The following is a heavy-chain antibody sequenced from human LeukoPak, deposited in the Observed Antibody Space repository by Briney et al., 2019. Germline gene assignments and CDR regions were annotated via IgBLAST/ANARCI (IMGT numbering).Heavy chain of an antibody. CDR1: GFIFSDYG. V-gene: IGHV3-64*02. J-gene: IGHJ4*02. Sequence: GGSLRLSCAASGFIFSDYGMHWVRQAPGRGLEFVSRISSSGGTTYYADSLKGRFTISRDNSKNTVYLQMASLRPEDMAVYYCARVPFSSGWYDYWGQGTLVTVSS. D-gene: IGHD6-19*01. CDR2: ISSSGGTT. CDR3: ARVPFSSGWYDY.